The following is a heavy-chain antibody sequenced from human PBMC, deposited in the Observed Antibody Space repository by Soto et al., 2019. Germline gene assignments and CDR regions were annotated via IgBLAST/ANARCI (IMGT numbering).Heavy chain of an antibody. CDR1: GFTFSSFH. CDR2: ITSSSDTI. V-gene: IGHV3-48*02. CDR3: ARVVVVIPPGYYYAMDV. Sequence: EVQLVESGGGLVQPGGSLRLSCAASGFTFSSFHMNWVRQAPWRGLEWVAYITSSSDTIYYSDSVKGRFTISRDNGKNSLFLQMNSLRDEDTAVYYCARVVVVIPPGYYYAMDVWGQGTTVTVSS. D-gene: IGHD3-22*01. J-gene: IGHJ6*02.